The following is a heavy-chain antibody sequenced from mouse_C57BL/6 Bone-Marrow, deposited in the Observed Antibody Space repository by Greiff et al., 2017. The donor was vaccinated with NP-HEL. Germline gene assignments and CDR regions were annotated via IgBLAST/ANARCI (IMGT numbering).Heavy chain of an antibody. J-gene: IGHJ2*01. CDR3: ARDRKEGYYSKRDY. V-gene: IGHV2-6*01. D-gene: IGHD2-5*01. Sequence: QVQLKESGPGLVAPSQSLSITCTVSGFSLTSYGVDWVRQSPGKGLEWLGVIWGVGSTNYNSALKSRLSISKDNSKSQVFLKMNSMQTDDTDMYYCARDRKEGYYSKRDYWGQGTTLTVSS. CDR2: IWGVGST. CDR1: GFSLTSYG.